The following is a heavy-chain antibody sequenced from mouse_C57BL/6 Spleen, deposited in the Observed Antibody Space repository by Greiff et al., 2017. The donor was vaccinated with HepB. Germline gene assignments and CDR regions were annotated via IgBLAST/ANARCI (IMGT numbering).Heavy chain of an antibody. D-gene: IGHD1-1*01. CDR2: IDPSDSYT. J-gene: IGHJ4*01. Sequence: QVQLQQPGAELVRPGPSVKLSCKASGYTFTSYWMHWVKQRPGQGLEWIGVIDPSDSYTNYNQKFKGKATLTVDTSSSTAYMQLSSLTSEDSAVYYCARWDHYGAMDYWGQGTSVTVSS. V-gene: IGHV1-59*01. CDR3: ARWDHYGAMDY. CDR1: GYTFTSYW.